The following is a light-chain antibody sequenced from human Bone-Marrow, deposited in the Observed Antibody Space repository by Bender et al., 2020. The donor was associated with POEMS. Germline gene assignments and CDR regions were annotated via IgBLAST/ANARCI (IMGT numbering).Light chain of an antibody. V-gene: IGLV1-44*01. J-gene: IGLJ3*02. CDR2: GND. Sequence: QSVLTQPPSASGTPGQRVTISCSGSSSNIGGNAVNWWQQLPGTAPKLPIYGNDQRPSGVPDRFSGSKSEPSAPLAISGLQSEGEADYFCSAWDGILNGWVFGGEHELTVL. CDR3: SAWDGILNGWV. CDR1: SSNIGGNA.